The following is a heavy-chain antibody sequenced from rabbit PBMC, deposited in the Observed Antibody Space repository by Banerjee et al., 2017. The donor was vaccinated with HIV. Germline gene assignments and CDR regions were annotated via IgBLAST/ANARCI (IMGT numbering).Heavy chain of an antibody. D-gene: IGHD8-1*01. CDR1: GFSFNNNYV. V-gene: IGHV1S45*01. J-gene: IGHJ4*01. CDR3: ARFSYVGISAYAL. CDR2: INSNTGNT. Sequence: QEQLEESGGGLAQPEGSLTLTCTASGFSFNNNYVMCWVRQAPGKGLEWIACINSNTGNTVYASWAKGPFTIATASSPTVTLQMSRLTAADTATYFCARFSYVGISAYALWGPGTLVT.